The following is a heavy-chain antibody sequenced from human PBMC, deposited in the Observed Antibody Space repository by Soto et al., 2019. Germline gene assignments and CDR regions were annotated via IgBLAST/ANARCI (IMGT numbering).Heavy chain of an antibody. Sequence: EVHLLEFGGGLVEPGGSLRVSCAASGFTFSNYAMNWVRQAPGKGLEWVSGITGSSGRTFYADSVKGRFTISRDNSKNTVYLQMNSVRADDTAVYYCAKEYTSTSRGSFDYWGQGALVTVSS. D-gene: IGHD1-26*01. V-gene: IGHV3-23*01. CDR3: AKEYTSTSRGSFDY. CDR2: ITGSSGRT. CDR1: GFTFSNYA. J-gene: IGHJ4*02.